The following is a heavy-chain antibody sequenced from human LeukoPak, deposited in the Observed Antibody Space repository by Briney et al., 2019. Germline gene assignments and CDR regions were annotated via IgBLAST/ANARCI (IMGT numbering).Heavy chain of an antibody. CDR3: ARMHGGYYYYYMDV. Sequence: SETLSLTCTVSGGSISSYYWSWIRQPAGNGLEWIGRIYTSGSTNYNPSLKSRVTMSLDTSKNQFSLKLSSVTAADTAVYYCARMHGGYYYYYMDVWGKGTTVTVSS. J-gene: IGHJ6*03. CDR2: IYTSGST. CDR1: GGSISSYY. V-gene: IGHV4-4*07. D-gene: IGHD3-10*01.